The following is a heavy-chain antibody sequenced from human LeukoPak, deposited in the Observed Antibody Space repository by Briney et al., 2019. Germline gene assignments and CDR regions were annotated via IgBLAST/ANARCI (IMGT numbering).Heavy chain of an antibody. J-gene: IGHJ5*02. CDR3: AKGGSWSDP. V-gene: IGHV4-59*08. CDR2: ISYSGST. CDR1: GGSISIYY. Sequence: SETLSLTCTVSGGSISIYYWTWIRQPPGKGLEWIGYISYSGSTNYNPSLKGRVTISVDTSKNQVSLKLSSVTAADTAVYYCAKGGSWSDPWGQGTLVTVSS. D-gene: IGHD3-16*01.